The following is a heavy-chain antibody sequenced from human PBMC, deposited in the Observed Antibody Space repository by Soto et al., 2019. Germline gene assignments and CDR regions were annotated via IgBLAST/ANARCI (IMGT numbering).Heavy chain of an antibody. Sequence: QVQLQESGPGLVKPSETLSLTCAVSGGSISGYYWSWIRQPPGKGLEWIGYIYYSGSTNYNPSLKSRRTISVETSKNQFSLKLSSVTAADTAVYYCARSGSYGGFFAYWGQGSLVTVSS. CDR1: GGSISGYY. CDR3: ARSGSYGGFFAY. J-gene: IGHJ4*02. D-gene: IGHD1-26*01. CDR2: IYYSGST. V-gene: IGHV4-59*01.